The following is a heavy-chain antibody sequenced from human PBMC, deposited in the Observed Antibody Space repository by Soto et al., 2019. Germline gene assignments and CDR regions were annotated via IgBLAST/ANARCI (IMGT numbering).Heavy chain of an antibody. CDR1: GETFSSYT. CDR3: ARDSSSQYYYYYYYMDV. Sequence: SVKVSCKTFGETFSSYTISWVRQAPGQGLEWMGRIIPILGIANYAQKFQGRVTITADKSTSTAYMELSSLRSEDTAVYYCARDSSSQYYYYYYYMDVWGKGTTVTVSS. J-gene: IGHJ6*03. D-gene: IGHD6-13*01. V-gene: IGHV1-69*04. CDR2: IIPILGIA.